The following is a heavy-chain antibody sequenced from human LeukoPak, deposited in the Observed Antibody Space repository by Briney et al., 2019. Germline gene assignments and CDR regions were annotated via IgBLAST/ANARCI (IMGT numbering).Heavy chain of an antibody. J-gene: IGHJ3*02. CDR2: ISGSGGSS. V-gene: IGHV3-23*01. Sequence: GGSLRLSCAASGFTFSSYSMNWVRQAPGKGLEWVSGISGSGGSSYYADSVRGRFTISRDNSENRLHLQMNSLRAEDSAVYYCAKVRWSSSSPIAFDIWGRGTMVTVSS. D-gene: IGHD6-6*01. CDR1: GFTFSSYS. CDR3: AKVRWSSSSPIAFDI.